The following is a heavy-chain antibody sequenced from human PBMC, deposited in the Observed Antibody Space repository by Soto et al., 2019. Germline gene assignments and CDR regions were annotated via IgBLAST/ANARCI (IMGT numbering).Heavy chain of an antibody. CDR1: TGSIFSHSYY. CDR2: INHSGSP. CDR3: ARLDAPRYSSGNNHFDL. V-gene: IGHV4-39*01. J-gene: IGHJ4*02. D-gene: IGHD6-19*01. Sequence: SATLSLTCHVSTGSIFSHSYYWAWIRQPPGKGLEWIGTINHSGSPYHNPSLESRVTISVDSSKSQFSRTLTSVTVADTAVYYCARLDAPRYSSGNNHFDLSGQGTRGAVST.